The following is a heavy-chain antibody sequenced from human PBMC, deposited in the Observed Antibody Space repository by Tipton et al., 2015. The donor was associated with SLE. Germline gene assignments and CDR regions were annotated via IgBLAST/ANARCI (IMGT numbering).Heavy chain of an antibody. V-gene: IGHV4-39*07. CDR2: MYFSGNT. CDR3: ARDPKY. CDR1: GGSISESTYS. Sequence: TLSLTCTVSGGSISESTYSWDWNRQAPGKGLEWIGSMYFSGNTYYNPFLRSRVTISADTSKNQFSLKLTSVTAEDTAVYYCARDPKYWGQVTLVIVSS. J-gene: IGHJ4*02.